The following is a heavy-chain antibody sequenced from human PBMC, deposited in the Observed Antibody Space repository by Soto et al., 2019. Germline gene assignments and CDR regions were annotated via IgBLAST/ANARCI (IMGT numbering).Heavy chain of an antibody. CDR3: AKAKNDYNWDNRPPFDN. V-gene: IGHV3-23*01. Sequence: PGGSLRLSCEASGFTLRNYAMTWVRQAPGKGLEWVSLISANDAGTYYAESVKTRFTISTDQSRNTVYLQMDSLRADDTAIYYCAKAKNDYNWDNRPPFDNWYRGTLVSVSS. J-gene: IGHJ4*02. CDR1: GFTLRNYA. D-gene: IGHD1-20*01. CDR2: ISANDAGT.